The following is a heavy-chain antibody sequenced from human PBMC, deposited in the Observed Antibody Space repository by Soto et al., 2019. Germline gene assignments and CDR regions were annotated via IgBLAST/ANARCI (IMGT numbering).Heavy chain of an antibody. CDR3: AKDLGPYDYGDYGGWYFDL. J-gene: IGHJ2*01. CDR2: ISGSGGST. Sequence: HPGGSLRLSCAASGFTFSSYAMSWVRQAPGKGLEWVSAISGSGGSTYYADSVKGRFTISRDNSKNTLYLQMNSLRAEDTAVYYCAKDLGPYDYGDYGGWYFDLWGRGTLVSVSS. CDR1: GFTFSSYA. D-gene: IGHD4-17*01. V-gene: IGHV3-23*01.